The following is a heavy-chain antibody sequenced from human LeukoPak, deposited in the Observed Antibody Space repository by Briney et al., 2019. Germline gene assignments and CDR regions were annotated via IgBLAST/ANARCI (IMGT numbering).Heavy chain of an antibody. CDR1: GFTVSNNY. V-gene: IGHV3-53*01. D-gene: IGHD2-2*01. J-gene: IGHJ4*02. CDR3: AKGSVRYCSSTSCPDPPY. Sequence: GGSLRLSCAASGFTVSNNYMSWVRQAPGKGLEWVSVFYSGGNTYYADSVKGRFTISRDNSKNTSYLQMNSLRAEDTAVYYCAKGSVRYCSSTSCPDPPYWGQGTLVTVSS. CDR2: FYSGGNT.